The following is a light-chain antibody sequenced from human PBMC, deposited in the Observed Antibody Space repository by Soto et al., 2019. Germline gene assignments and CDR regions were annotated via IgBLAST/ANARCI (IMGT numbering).Light chain of an antibody. CDR1: QSVSSSH. CDR2: GAS. Sequence: EIVLTQSPGTLSLSPGERATLSCRASQSVSSSHLAWYQQKPGQAPRPLIYGASSRATGIPDRFSGSGSGTDFTLTISRLEPEDFAVYYCQQYGSSPETFGQGTKLEIK. V-gene: IGKV3-20*01. CDR3: QQYGSSPET. J-gene: IGKJ2*01.